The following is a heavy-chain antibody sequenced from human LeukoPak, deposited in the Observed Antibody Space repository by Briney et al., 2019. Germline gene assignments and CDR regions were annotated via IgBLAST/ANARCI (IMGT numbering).Heavy chain of an antibody. CDR1: GFTFSSYA. J-gene: IGHJ4*02. Sequence: GGSLRLSCAASGFTFSSYAVNWVRQAPGKGLEWVSTISGRGDSTYYADSVKGRFTISRDNSKNTLFLQMNSLRAEDTAVYYCAKFVNYDSTGLKTAFDYWGQGTLVTVSS. V-gene: IGHV3-23*01. CDR3: AKFVNYDSTGLKTAFDY. D-gene: IGHD3-22*01. CDR2: ISGRGDST.